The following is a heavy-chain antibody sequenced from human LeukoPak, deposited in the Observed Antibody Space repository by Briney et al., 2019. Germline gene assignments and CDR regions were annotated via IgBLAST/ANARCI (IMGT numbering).Heavy chain of an antibody. CDR2: ISGSGGST. CDR1: GFTFSSYA. CDR3: ARDRDRYGGTDY. Sequence: GGSLRLSCAASGFTFSSYAMSWVRQAPGKGLEWVSAISGSGGSTYYADSVKGRFTISRDNSKNTLYLQMNSLRAEDTAVYYCARDRDRYGGTDYWGQGTLVTVSS. V-gene: IGHV3-23*01. D-gene: IGHD2-21*01. J-gene: IGHJ4*02.